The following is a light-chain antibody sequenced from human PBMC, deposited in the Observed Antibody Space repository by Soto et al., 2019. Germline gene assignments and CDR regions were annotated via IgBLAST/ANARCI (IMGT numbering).Light chain of an antibody. CDR3: TSYTTSDTQV. Sequence: QSVLTQPASVSGSPGQSITISCTGTSSDVAYYNFVSWYQHHPGKAPKLIIYDVNNRPSGVSNRFSGSKSGNTASLTISGLQTEDEADYYCTSYTTSDTQVFGGGTNLTVL. CDR1: SSDVAYYNF. V-gene: IGLV2-14*01. J-gene: IGLJ3*02. CDR2: DVN.